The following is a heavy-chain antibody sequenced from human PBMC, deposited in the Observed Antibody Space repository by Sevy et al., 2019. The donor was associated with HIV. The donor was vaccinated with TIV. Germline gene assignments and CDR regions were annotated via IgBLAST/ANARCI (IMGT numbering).Heavy chain of an antibody. Sequence: GVSLRLSCATSGFTFSDAWMNWVRQAPGKGLEWVARIKSKTDSGTRDFAAPVKGRFSISRDDSKNTVYLQMTSLKDEDTGVYFCACGTGTSDFDHWGQGTLVTVSS. CDR3: ACGTGTSDFDH. CDR1: GFTFSDAW. D-gene: IGHD1-1*01. CDR2: IKSKTDSGTR. J-gene: IGHJ4*02. V-gene: IGHV3-15*01.